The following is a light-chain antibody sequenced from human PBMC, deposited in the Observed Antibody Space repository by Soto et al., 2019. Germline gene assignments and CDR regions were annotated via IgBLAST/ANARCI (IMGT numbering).Light chain of an antibody. CDR2: AAS. V-gene: IGKV1-17*03. J-gene: IGKJ1*01. Sequence: ASQGIINYLSLFQPKPGKVPKRVIYAASSLQSLGPSRFSGSGSGTEFTRTISSLQPDDFATYYGQHYNSYSEAFGQGTKVDIK. CDR3: QHYNSYSEA. CDR1: QGIINY.